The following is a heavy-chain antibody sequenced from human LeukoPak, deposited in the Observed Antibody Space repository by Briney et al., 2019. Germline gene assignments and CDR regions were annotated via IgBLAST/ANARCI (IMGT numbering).Heavy chain of an antibody. D-gene: IGHD3-3*01. Sequence: GGSLRLSCAASGFTLSSYAMSWVRQAPGKGLEWVSAISGSGGSTYYADSVKGRFTISRDNSKNTLYLQMNSLRAEDTAVYYCAKAPSYYDFWSGYFSGGQGTLVTVSS. CDR1: GFTLSSYA. CDR3: AKAPSYYDFWSGYFS. J-gene: IGHJ4*02. V-gene: IGHV3-23*01. CDR2: ISGSGGST.